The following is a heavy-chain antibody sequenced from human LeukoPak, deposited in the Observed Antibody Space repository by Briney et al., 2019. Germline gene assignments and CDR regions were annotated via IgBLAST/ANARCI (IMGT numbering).Heavy chain of an antibody. CDR1: GFTFDDYG. CDR2: ISLNGGSS. Sequence: GGSLRLACTASGFTFDDYGMSWVRQAPGKGLEWVSGISLNGGSSGYADSVKGRFPISRDNDKNSLYLQMTSLRAEDTALYYCVRSITMFQYWGQGTLVTVSS. CDR3: VRSITMFQY. D-gene: IGHD3-10*01. J-gene: IGHJ1*01. V-gene: IGHV3-20*04.